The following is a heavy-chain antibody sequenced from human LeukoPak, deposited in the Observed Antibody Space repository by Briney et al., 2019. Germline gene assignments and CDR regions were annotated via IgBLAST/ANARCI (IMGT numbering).Heavy chain of an antibody. CDR2: IYTSGST. CDR1: GGSISSYY. V-gene: IGHV4-4*07. J-gene: IGHJ3*02. CDR3: ARVGDFWSGIDAFDI. D-gene: IGHD3-3*01. Sequence: SETLSLTCTVSGGSISSYYWSWVRQPAGKGLEWIGRIYTSGSTNYNPSLKSRVTMSVDTSKHQFSLKLSSVPAADTAVYYCARVGDFWSGIDAFDIWGQGTMVTVSS.